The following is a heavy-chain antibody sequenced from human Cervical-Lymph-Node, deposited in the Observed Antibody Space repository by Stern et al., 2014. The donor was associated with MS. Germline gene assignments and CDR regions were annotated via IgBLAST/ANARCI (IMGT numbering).Heavy chain of an antibody. Sequence: VQLLESGGGLVKPGGSLRLSCAASGFTFSAYYMSWIRQAPGKGLEWVSYISSSGSTVYYSDSVKGRFTISRDNAQNSLFLHMNSLRDDDTAVYYCAREAGSTYQGYWGQGTLVTVSS. V-gene: IGHV3-11*01. CDR1: GFTFSAYY. D-gene: IGHD3-10*01. J-gene: IGHJ4*02. CDR2: ISSSGSTV. CDR3: AREAGSTYQGY.